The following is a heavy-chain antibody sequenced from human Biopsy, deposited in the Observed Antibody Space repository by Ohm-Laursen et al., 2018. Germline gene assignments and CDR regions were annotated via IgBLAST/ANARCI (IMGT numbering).Heavy chain of an antibody. CDR3: ARHSLDDFWSGAHYYFDY. CDR1: GGSISSRNHY. D-gene: IGHD3-3*01. CDR2: VYYSGST. J-gene: IGHJ4*02. V-gene: IGHV4-39*01. Sequence: GTLSLTCSVSGGSISSRNHYWGWLRRPPGKGLEWIGHVYYSGSTFYNSSLESRVTVSVDTSKNQFHLRLTSMSASDTAVYYCARHSLDDFWSGAHYYFDYWGLGTLVTVSS.